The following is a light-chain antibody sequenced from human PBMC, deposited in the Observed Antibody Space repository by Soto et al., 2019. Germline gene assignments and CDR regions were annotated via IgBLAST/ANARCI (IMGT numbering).Light chain of an antibody. CDR1: SSDVGGYNY. V-gene: IGLV2-14*01. Sequence: QSALTQPDSVSGSPGQSITISCTGSSSDVGGYNYVSWYQQHPDKAPKLMIYEVSNRPSGVSNRFSGSKSGNTASLTISGLQAEDEADYYCSSYTTTKTLVFGGGTKVTVL. CDR3: SSYTTTKTLV. CDR2: EVS. J-gene: IGLJ2*01.